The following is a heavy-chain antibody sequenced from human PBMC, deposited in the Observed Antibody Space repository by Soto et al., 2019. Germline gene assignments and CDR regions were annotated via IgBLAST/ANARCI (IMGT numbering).Heavy chain of an antibody. Sequence: ASVKVSCKASGYTFTGYYMHWVRQAPGQGLEWMGWINPNSGGTNYAQKFQGRVTMTRDTSISTAYLELSRLRSDDTAVYYCASHVGTSCLDCTRYGMDVWGQGTTVTVSS. J-gene: IGHJ6*02. D-gene: IGHD2-2*01. CDR1: GYTFTGYY. V-gene: IGHV1-2*02. CDR2: INPNSGGT. CDR3: ASHVGTSCLDCTRYGMDV.